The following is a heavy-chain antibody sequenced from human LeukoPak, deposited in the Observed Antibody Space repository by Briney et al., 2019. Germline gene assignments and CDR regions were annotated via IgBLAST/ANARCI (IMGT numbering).Heavy chain of an antibody. CDR1: GFTFSSYA. CDR3: AKAAVDYYGSGSPFDY. V-gene: IGHV3-23*01. CDR2: ISGSGGST. J-gene: IGHJ4*02. D-gene: IGHD3-10*01. Sequence: GGSLRLSCAASGFTFSSYAMSWVRQAPGKGLEWVSAISGSGGSTYYADSVKGRFTISRDNSKNTLYLQMNSLRAEDTAVYYCAKAAVDYYGSGSPFDYWGQGTLATVSS.